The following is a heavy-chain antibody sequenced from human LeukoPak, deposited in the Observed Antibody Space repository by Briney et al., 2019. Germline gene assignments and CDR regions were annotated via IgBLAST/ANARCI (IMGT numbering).Heavy chain of an antibody. CDR2: IIPIFGTA. CDR3: ASNREYGSGSYRGFDP. CDR1: GGTFSSYA. V-gene: IGHV1-69*13. D-gene: IGHD3-10*01. Sequence: ASVKISCKASGGTFSSYAISWVRQAPGQGLGWMGGIIPIFGTANYAQKFQGRVTITADESTSTAYMELSSLRSEDTAVYYCASNREYGSGSYRGFDPWGQGTLVTVSS. J-gene: IGHJ5*02.